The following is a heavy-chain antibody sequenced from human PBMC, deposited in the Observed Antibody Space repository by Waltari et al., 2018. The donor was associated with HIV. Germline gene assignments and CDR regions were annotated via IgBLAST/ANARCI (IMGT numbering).Heavy chain of an antibody. V-gene: IGHV1-3*01. Sequence: QVQLVQSGAAVKKPGASVKVSCKASGYTFTDYAMHWVRQAPGQRLEWMGWINAGNGNTKYSQKFQGRVTISRDTSASTAYMELSSLRSEDTAVYFCARMDIVLVGRLVPPGYFDFWGQGTLVTVSS. CDR2: INAGNGNT. J-gene: IGHJ4*02. CDR1: GYTFTDYA. CDR3: ARMDIVLVGRLVPPGYFDF. D-gene: IGHD2-8*02.